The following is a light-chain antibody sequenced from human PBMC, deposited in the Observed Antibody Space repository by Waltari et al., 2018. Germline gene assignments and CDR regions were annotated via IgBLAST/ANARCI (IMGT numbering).Light chain of an antibody. CDR2: EIS. CDR3: CSFAGYGIYV. CDR1: NSNVDILHL. V-gene: IGLV2-23*02. J-gene: IGLJ1*01. Sequence: QSALTQPASVSGSPGQSPTISCSAVNSNVDILHLVSWYQHHPGRNPRLLIYEISQRPSGISNSFSGSKSGNTASLTISGLQPEDEADYFCCSFAGYGIYVFGSGTQVSVL.